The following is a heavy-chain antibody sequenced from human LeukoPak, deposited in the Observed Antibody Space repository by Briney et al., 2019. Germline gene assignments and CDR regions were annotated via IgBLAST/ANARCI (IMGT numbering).Heavy chain of an antibody. CDR2: ISSSSSYI. CDR3: ARDAPGGFIVPFDY. J-gene: IGHJ4*02. D-gene: IGHD3-16*02. Sequence: GGSLTLSCAASGFTFSSYSMNWVRQAPGKGREWVSSISSSSSYIYYADSVKGRFSISRDNGENSLYLQMNSLSAEDPAVYYCARDAPGGFIVPFDYWAQRT. V-gene: IGHV3-21*01. CDR1: GFTFSSYS.